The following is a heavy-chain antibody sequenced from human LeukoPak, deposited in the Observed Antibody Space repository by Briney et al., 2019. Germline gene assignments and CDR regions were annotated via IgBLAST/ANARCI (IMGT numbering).Heavy chain of an antibody. D-gene: IGHD1-1*01. CDR3: VKRWTGTTIGQQDY. CDR1: GFTFSSYG. V-gene: IGHV3-30*18. CDR2: ISYDGSNK. J-gene: IGHJ4*02. Sequence: GGSLRLSCAASGFTFSSYGMHWVRQAPGKGLEWVAVISYDGSNKYYADSVKGRFTISRDNSKNALYLQMNSLRGEDMAVYYCVKRWTGTTIGQQDYWGQGTLVTVSS.